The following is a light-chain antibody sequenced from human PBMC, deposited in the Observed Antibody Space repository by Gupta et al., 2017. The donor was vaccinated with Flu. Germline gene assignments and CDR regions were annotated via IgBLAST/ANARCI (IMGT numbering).Light chain of an antibody. CDR1: SSNIGSNT. CDR3: GAWDDSLNGVV. J-gene: IGLJ2*01. V-gene: IGLV1-44*01. CDR2: SNN. Sequence: PPSASGTPGQRVTISCSGSSSNIGSNTVNWYQQLPGTAPKLLIYSNNQRPSGVPDRFSGSKSGTSASLAISGLQSEDEADDYCGAWDDSLNGVVFGGGTKLPVL.